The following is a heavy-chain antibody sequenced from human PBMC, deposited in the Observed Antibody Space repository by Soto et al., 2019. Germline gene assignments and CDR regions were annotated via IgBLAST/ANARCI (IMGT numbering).Heavy chain of an antibody. D-gene: IGHD3-16*01. Sequence: PSETLSLTCAVSGGSISSGGYSWSWIRQPPGKGLEWIGYIYHSGSTYYNPSLKSRVTISVDRSKNQFSLKLSSVTAADTAVYYCARLDDYVWGSYLDPWGQGTLVTVSS. J-gene: IGHJ5*02. CDR1: GGSISSGGYS. CDR3: ARLDDYVWGSYLDP. CDR2: IYHSGST. V-gene: IGHV4-30-2*01.